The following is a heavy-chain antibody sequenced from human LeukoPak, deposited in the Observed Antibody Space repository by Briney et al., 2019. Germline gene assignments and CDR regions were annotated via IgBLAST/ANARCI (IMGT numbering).Heavy chain of an antibody. V-gene: IGHV1-2*02. CDR2: INPNSGGT. CDR3: ARGEGIAAAVLHPLSLEFDY. J-gene: IGHJ4*02. CDR1: GYTFTGYY. Sequence: GASVKVSCKASGYTFTGYYMHWVRPAPGQGLEWMGWINPNSGGTNYAQKFQGRVTMTRDTSISTAYMELSRLRSDDTAVYYCARGEGIAAAVLHPLSLEFDYWGQGTLVTVSS. D-gene: IGHD6-13*01.